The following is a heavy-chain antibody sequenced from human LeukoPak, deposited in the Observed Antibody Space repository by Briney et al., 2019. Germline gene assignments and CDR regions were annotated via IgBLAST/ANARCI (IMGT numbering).Heavy chain of an antibody. CDR3: ARHNGMYYYGMDV. V-gene: IGHV4-39*01. Sequence: SETLSLTCTVSGGSISSSSYYWGWIRQPPGKGLEWIGSIYYSGSTYYNPSLKSRVTVSVDTSENQFSLKLSSVTAADTAVYYCARHNGMYYYGMDVWGQGTTVTVSS. J-gene: IGHJ6*02. CDR1: GGSISSSSYY. D-gene: IGHD1-14*01. CDR2: IYYSGST.